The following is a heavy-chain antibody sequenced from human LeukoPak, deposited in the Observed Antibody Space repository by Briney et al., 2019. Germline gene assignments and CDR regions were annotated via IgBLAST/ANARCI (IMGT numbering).Heavy chain of an antibody. D-gene: IGHD1-1*01. V-gene: IGHV4-39*01. CDR1: GDSMSSRSYY. Sequence: PSETLSLTCTVSGDSMSSRSYYWGWIRQPPGQGLEWIGNIYYTGTTYYNPSLKSRVNIAVDTSKNQFSLYLSSVTAADTAVYYCARQRTAGTKVIDYWGQGTLVTVSS. CDR2: IYYTGTT. J-gene: IGHJ4*02. CDR3: ARQRTAGTKVIDY.